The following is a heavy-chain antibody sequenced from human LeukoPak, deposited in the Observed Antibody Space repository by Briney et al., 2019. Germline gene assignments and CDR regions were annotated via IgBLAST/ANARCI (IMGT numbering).Heavy chain of an antibody. V-gene: IGHV4-59*01. CDR3: ASYSGYGHYFDY. Sequence: SETLSLTCTVSGGSISSYYWSWIRQPPGKGLEWIGYIYYSGSTNYNPSLKSRVTISVDTSKNQFSLKLSSVTAADTAVYYCASYSGYGHYFDYWGQGTLVTVSS. CDR2: IYYSGST. CDR1: GGSISSYY. J-gene: IGHJ4*02. D-gene: IGHD5-12*01.